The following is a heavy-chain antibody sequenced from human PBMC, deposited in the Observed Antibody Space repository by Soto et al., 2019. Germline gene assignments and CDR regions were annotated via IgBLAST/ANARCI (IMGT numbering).Heavy chain of an antibody. V-gene: IGHV3-30*04. J-gene: IGHJ4*02. CDR1: GFSFRTYA. CDR2: ISSDGRKE. CDR3: ARDNGGY. D-gene: IGHD2-8*01. Sequence: QEQLVESGGGVVQPGRSLRLSYAASGFSFRTYAMHWVRQAPGKGLEWVAVISSDGRKEFYVDSVKGRFTISRDNSKNTLYLQMNSPRADDTAIYYCARDNGGYWGQGTLVTVSS.